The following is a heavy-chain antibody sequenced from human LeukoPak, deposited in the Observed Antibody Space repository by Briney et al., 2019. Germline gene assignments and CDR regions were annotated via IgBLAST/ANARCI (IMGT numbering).Heavy chain of an antibody. CDR3: AREDILTGLNGGDVAFDI. V-gene: IGHV4-59*07. J-gene: IGHJ3*02. D-gene: IGHD3-9*01. CDR1: GASISSYY. Sequence: SDTLSLTCTVSGASISSYYWSWIRQPPGKGLEWIGYIYYSGSTNYNPSLKSRVTISVDTSKNQFSLKLSSVTAADTAVYYCAREDILTGLNGGDVAFDIWGQGTMVTVSS. CDR2: IYYSGST.